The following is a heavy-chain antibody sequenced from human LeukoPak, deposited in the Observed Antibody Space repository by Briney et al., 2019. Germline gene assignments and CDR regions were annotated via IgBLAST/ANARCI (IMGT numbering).Heavy chain of an antibody. Sequence: PSETLSLTCTVAGCSISSYVHYWYCLRQAPGKGLEGIRRLLYNGNTWYNPSLESRVTISVDMSENQFSLRLTSVNAADTDLYFCTRRGSGNGGTYAGMDVWGPGTSVTVSS. CDR2: LLYNGNT. D-gene: IGHD1-26*01. V-gene: IGHV4-39*01. CDR1: GCSISSYVHY. J-gene: IGHJ6*02. CDR3: TRRGSGNGGTYAGMDV.